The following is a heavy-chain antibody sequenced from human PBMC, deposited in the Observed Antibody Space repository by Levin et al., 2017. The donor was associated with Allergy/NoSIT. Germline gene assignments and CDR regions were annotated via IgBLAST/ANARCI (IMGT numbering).Heavy chain of an antibody. Sequence: ASVKVSCKASGYSFTGYYMHWVRQAPGQGLEWMGWINPSSGGTNYARKFQGRVTMTRDTSISTGYMELSRLRSDDTAVYYCARESLSFGSGFAWGQGTLVTVSS. V-gene: IGHV1-2*02. CDR2: INPSSGGT. J-gene: IGHJ4*02. CDR1: GYSFTGYY. CDR3: ARESLSFGSGFA. D-gene: IGHD3-10*01.